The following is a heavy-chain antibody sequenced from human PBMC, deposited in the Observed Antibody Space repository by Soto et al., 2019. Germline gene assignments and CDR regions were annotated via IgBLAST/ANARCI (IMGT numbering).Heavy chain of an antibody. CDR3: ARTEDGYNTNFEY. J-gene: IGHJ4*02. V-gene: IGHV4-30-4*01. D-gene: IGHD5-18*01. CDR1: GGSISSGDYY. Sequence: QVQLQESGPGLMKPSQTLSLTCSVSGGSISSGDYYWNWIRQSPGKGLEWIGSIFYTGKTHYNPSLKSRLTISVDASKNELSLRLSSVTAADTALYYCARTEDGYNTNFEYWGQGALVTVSS. CDR2: IFYTGKT.